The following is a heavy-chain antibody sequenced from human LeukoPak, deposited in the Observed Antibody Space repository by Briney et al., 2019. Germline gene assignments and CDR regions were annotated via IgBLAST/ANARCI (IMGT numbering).Heavy chain of an antibody. V-gene: IGHV3-7*01. CDR1: GFSLSSQW. J-gene: IGHJ5*02. CDR3: ARAFS. Sequence: AGGSLRLSCAASGFSLSSQWMSWVRQAPGKGPEWVANIKEDGSQKSYVDSVKGRFTISRDNAKSSLYLQMNSLRAEDTAVYYCARAFSWGQGTLVTVSS. CDR2: IKEDGSQK. D-gene: IGHD3-16*01.